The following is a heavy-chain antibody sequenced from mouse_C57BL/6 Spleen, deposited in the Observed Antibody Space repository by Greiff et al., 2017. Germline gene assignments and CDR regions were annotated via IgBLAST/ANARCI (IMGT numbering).Heavy chain of an antibody. V-gene: IGHV1-15*01. J-gene: IGHJ2*01. Sequence: VQLQQSGAELVRPGASVTLSCKASGYTFTDYEMHWVKQTPVHGLEWIGAIDPETGGTAYNQKFKGKAILTADKSSSTAYMELRSLTSEDSAVYYCTRPDYYGRPYWGQGTTLTVSS. D-gene: IGHD1-1*01. CDR2: IDPETGGT. CDR1: GYTFTDYE. CDR3: TRPDYYGRPY.